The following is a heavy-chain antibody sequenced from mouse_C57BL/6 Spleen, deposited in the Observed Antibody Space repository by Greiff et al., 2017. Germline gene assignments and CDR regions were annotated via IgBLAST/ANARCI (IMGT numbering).Heavy chain of an antibody. D-gene: IGHD1-1*01. Sequence: QVQLKQPGAELVKPGASVKLSCKASGYTFTSYWMQWVKQRPGQGLEWIGEIDPSDSYTNYNQKFKGKATLTVDTSSSTAYRQLSSRTSEDSAVYYWARRRAVVARDYCDYWGQGTTLTVSS. CDR1: GYTFTSYW. CDR3: ARRRAVVARDYCDY. J-gene: IGHJ2*01. V-gene: IGHV1-50*01. CDR2: IDPSDSYT.